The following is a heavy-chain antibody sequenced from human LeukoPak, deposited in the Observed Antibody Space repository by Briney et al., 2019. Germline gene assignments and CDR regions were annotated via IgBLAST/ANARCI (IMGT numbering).Heavy chain of an antibody. D-gene: IGHD2-2*01. V-gene: IGHV3-21*04. Sequence: GGSLRLSCAASGFTFSSYSMNWVRQAPGKGLEWVSSISSSSSYIYYADSVKGRFTISRDNAKNSLYLQMNSLRAEDTALYYCARGCSSTSCYGLPNWFDPWGQGTLVTVSS. CDR3: ARGCSSTSCYGLPNWFDP. J-gene: IGHJ5*02. CDR1: GFTFSSYS. CDR2: ISSSSSYI.